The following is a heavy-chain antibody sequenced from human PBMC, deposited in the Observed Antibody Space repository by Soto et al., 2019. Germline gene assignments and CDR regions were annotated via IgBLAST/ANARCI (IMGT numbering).Heavy chain of an antibody. D-gene: IGHD2-21*01. CDR2: MSYSGTS. J-gene: IGHJ4*02. Sequence: PSETLSLTCTVSGGSIRSGNYYWSWIRQHPRKGLEWIGSMSYSGTSSYNPSLKSRGTISIDTSRNQLSLELSSVTAADTAVYYCARRRLVAYFDYWGQGTLVTVS. CDR1: GGSIRSGNYY. V-gene: IGHV4-31*03. CDR3: ARRRLVAYFDY.